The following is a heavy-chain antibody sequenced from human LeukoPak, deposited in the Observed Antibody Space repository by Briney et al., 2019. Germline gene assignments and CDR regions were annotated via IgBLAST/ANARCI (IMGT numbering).Heavy chain of an antibody. CDR1: GYTFTGYY. CDR2: INPNSGGT. J-gene: IGHJ5*02. CDR3: ARDRSFGIYR. V-gene: IGHV1-2*02. D-gene: IGHD1-14*01. Sequence: GASVKVSCKASGYTFTGYYMHWVRQAPGQGLEWMGWINPNSGGTNYAQKFQGRVTMTRDTSISTAYMELSRLRSDNTAVYYCARDRSFGIYRWGQGTLVTVSS.